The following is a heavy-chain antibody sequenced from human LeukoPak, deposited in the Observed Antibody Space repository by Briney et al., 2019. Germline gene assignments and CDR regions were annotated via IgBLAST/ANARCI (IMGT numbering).Heavy chain of an antibody. CDR3: AREAWGSYGDYYFDY. J-gene: IGHJ4*02. V-gene: IGHV4-61*01. Sequence: SETLSLTCTVSGGSVSSGSYYWSWIRQPPGKGLEWIGYIYYSGSTNYNPSLKSRVTISVDTSKNQFSLKLSSVTAADTAVYYCAREAWGSYGDYYFDYWGQGTLVTVSS. CDR2: IYYSGST. CDR1: GGSVSSGSYY. D-gene: IGHD4-17*01.